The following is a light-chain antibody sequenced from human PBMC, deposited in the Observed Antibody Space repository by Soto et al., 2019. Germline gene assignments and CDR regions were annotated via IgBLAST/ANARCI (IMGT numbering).Light chain of an antibody. V-gene: IGKV3-20*01. CDR1: QSISGSY. CDR3: QQYGDSTT. J-gene: IGKJ1*01. CDR2: GAS. Sequence: EIVLTQSPGTLSLSPGERATLSCRASQSISGSYLAWYQQKPGQAPRLLIYGASSRATGFPDRFSGSGSGTDFTLTISSLEPEDFAVFYCQQYGDSTTFGQGTKLDIK.